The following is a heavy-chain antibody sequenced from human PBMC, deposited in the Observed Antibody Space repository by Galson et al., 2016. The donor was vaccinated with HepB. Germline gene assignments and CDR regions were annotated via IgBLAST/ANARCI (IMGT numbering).Heavy chain of an antibody. V-gene: IGHV3-48*02. CDR1: GFTFSDNS. Sequence: SLRLSCAASGFTFSDNSMHWVRQAPGKGLEWVSYIRHSTGVIYYADSVKGRFTISRDNAKNSLYLQMNSLRDEDTAVYYCARETNSGYYCIDYWGQGTLVTVSS. D-gene: IGHD5-12*01. J-gene: IGHJ4*02. CDR3: ARETNSGYYCIDY. CDR2: IRHSTGVI.